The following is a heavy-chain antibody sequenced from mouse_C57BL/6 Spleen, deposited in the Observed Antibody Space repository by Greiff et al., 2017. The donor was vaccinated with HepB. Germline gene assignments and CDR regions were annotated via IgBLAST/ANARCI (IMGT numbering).Heavy chain of an antibody. D-gene: IGHD4-1*01. Sequence: VKLVESGAELVRPGASVTLSCKASGYTFTDYEMHWVKQTPVHGLEWIGAIDPETGGTAYNQKFKGKAILTADKSSSTAYMELRSLTSEDSAVYYCTRSVLGRDYFDYWGQGTTLTVSS. V-gene: IGHV1-15*01. J-gene: IGHJ2*01. CDR1: GYTFTDYE. CDR3: TRSVLGRDYFDY. CDR2: IDPETGGT.